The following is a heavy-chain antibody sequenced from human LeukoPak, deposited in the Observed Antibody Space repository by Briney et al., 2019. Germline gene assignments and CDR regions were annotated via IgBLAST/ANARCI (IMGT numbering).Heavy chain of an antibody. D-gene: IGHD6-13*01. Sequence: ASETLSLTCTVSGYSISSGYYWGWIRQPPGKGLEWIGSIYHSGSTYYNPSLKSRVTISVDTSKNQFSLKLSSVTAADTAVYYCARVYYSNSYDYWYFDLWGRGTLVTVSS. CDR2: IYHSGST. J-gene: IGHJ2*01. CDR1: GYSISSGYY. CDR3: ARVYYSNSYDYWYFDL. V-gene: IGHV4-38-2*02.